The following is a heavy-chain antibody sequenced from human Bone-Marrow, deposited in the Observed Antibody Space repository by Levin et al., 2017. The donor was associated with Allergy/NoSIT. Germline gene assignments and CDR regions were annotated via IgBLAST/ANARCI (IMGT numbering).Heavy chain of an antibody. CDR2: ISGSGGST. Sequence: GESLKISCAASGFTFSSYAMSWVRQAPGKGLEWVSAISGSGGSTYYADSVKGRFTISRDNSKNTLYLQMNSLRAEDTAVYYCAKDGVTIFGVVIVSDYWGQGTLVTVSS. CDR1: GFTFSSYA. D-gene: IGHD3-3*01. CDR3: AKDGVTIFGVVIVSDY. V-gene: IGHV3-23*01. J-gene: IGHJ4*02.